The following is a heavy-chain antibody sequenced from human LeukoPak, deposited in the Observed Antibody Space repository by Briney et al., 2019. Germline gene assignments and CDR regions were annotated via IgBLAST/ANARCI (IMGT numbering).Heavy chain of an antibody. CDR3: ARLPTFYFDSSHYHYDY. CDR1: GFIFNNYG. D-gene: IGHD3-22*01. V-gene: IGHV3-23*01. J-gene: IGHJ4*02. CDR2: ISGSGPST. Sequence: GGSLRLSCAASGFIFNNYGMSWVRQAPGKGLEWVSSISGSGPSTAYADSVKSRFTISRDKSKNTLYLQMNSLKVEDTAVYYCARLPTFYFDSSHYHYDYWGRGTQVTVSS.